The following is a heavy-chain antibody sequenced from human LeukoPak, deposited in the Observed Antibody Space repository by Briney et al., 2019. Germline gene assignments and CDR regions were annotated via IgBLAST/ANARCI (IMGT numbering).Heavy chain of an antibody. CDR3: ARQPRNAGGYYYCYFDY. CDR1: GFTVSSNF. V-gene: IGHV3-66*04. D-gene: IGHD3-22*01. J-gene: IGHJ4*02. Sequence: GGSLRLSCAASGFTVSSNFMSWVRQAPGKGLEWVSVIYTGGGTYYADSVKGRFTISRDNSKNTLYLQMNSLRAEDTAVYYCARQPRNAGGYYYCYFDYWGQGTLVTVSS. CDR2: IYTGGGT.